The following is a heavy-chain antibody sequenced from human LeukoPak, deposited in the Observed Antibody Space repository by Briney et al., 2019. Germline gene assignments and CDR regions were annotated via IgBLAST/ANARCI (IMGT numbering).Heavy chain of an antibody. V-gene: IGHV4-30-4*02. CDR2: IYYSGST. J-gene: IGHJ4*02. D-gene: IGHD6-13*01. Sequence: KPSETLSLTCTVSGGSISSGDYYWSWIRQPPGKGLEWIWYIYYSGSTYYNPSLKSRVTISVDTSKNQFSLKLSSVTAADTAVYYCARGFSSSWYYFDYWGQGTLITVSS. CDR1: GGSISSGDYY. CDR3: ARGFSSSWYYFDY.